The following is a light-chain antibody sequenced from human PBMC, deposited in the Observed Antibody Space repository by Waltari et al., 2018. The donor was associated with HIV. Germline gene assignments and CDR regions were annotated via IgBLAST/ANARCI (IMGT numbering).Light chain of an antibody. CDR1: SSDVGDYNY. CDR3: SSYVGSNRV. Sequence: SVTISCTGISSDVGDYNYVSWYQQHPGKAPQLMIYEVNKRPSGVPDRFSGSKSGNTASLTVSGLQAEDEADYYCSSYVGSNRVFGGGTKLTVL. J-gene: IGLJ3*02. CDR2: EVN. V-gene: IGLV2-8*01.